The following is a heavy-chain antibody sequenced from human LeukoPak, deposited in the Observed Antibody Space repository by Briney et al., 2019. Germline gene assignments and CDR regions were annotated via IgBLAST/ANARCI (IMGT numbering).Heavy chain of an antibody. D-gene: IGHD4-17*01. V-gene: IGHV3-74*01. CDR2: IDSDGSNT. CDR1: GFTFNNYW. CDR3: ARDDYGDYYFDY. J-gene: IGHJ4*02. Sequence: PGGSLRLSCAASGFTFNNYWMHWVRQAPGKGLVWVSRIDSDGSNTNYADSVKGRFTVSRDNAENTLYLQMNSLRAEDTAVYYCARDDYGDYYFDYWGQGTLVTVSS.